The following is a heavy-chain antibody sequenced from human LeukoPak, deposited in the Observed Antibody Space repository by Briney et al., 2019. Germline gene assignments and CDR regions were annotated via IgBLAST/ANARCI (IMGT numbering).Heavy chain of an antibody. Sequence: GGSLRLSCAASGFTFSSNYMSWVRQAPGEGLEWVSILYSGGSTYYADSVKGRFTISRDDSKNTLYLQMNSLRAEDTAVYYCARDYSGYEKAFDIWGQGTMVTVSS. D-gene: IGHD5-12*01. J-gene: IGHJ3*02. CDR2: LYSGGST. CDR3: ARDYSGYEKAFDI. V-gene: IGHV3-66*01. CDR1: GFTFSSNY.